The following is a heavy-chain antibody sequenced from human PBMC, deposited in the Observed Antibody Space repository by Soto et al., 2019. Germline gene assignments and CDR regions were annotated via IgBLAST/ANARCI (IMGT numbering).Heavy chain of an antibody. J-gene: IGHJ2*01. V-gene: IGHV2-5*01. CDR3: AHKTTHTSGENFDL. D-gene: IGHD6-25*01. Sequence: ITLKESGPTLVKPTQTLTLTCTFSGFSLSTSGVGVGWIRQPPGKALEWLALIYWNDDKRYSPSLRSRLTITKGTSKNQVVLTMTNMDPVDTATYFCAHKTTHTSGENFDLWGRGTLVTVSS. CDR1: GFSLSTSGVG. CDR2: IYWNDDK.